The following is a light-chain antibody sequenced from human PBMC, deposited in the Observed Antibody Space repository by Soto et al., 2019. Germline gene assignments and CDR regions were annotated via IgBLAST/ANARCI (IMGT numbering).Light chain of an antibody. Sequence: QSVLAQPPSASGSPGQSVTISCTGTGSDVGAYNYVPWHRQYPGKAPKLVIFEVNKRPSGVPDRISGSKSGITASLTVSGLQAEDEADYYCCSYAGSNNYVFGTGTKVTVL. CDR2: EVN. J-gene: IGLJ1*01. V-gene: IGLV2-8*01. CDR3: CSYAGSNNYV. CDR1: GSDVGAYNY.